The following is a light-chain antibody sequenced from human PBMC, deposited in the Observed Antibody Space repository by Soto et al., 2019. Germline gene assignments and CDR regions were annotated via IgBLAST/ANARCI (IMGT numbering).Light chain of an antibody. CDR1: NIGSKY. V-gene: IGLV3-9*01. CDR2: RID. J-gene: IGLJ2*01. Sequence: SYELTQPLSVSVALGQTARITCGGNNIGSKYVHWYQQKPGQAPVLVIYRIDNRPSGIPERFSGSNSGNTATLTISRAQVGDEADYYCQVWDSSTVVFGGGTKVTVL. CDR3: QVWDSSTVV.